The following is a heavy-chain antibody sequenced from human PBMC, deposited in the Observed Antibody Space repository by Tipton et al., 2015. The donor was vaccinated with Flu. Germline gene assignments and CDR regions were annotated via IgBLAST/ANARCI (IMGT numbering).Heavy chain of an antibody. CDR1: EYSISSGYY. V-gene: IGHV4-38-2*02. J-gene: IGHJ4*02. CDR3: ARDGGKDYDSSGFYWGY. CDR2: IFHSGHA. D-gene: IGHD3-22*01. Sequence: LRLSCAVSEYSISSGYYWGWIRQPPGKGPEWIGNIFHSGHAYYNPSFKSRVTISVDTSKNQFSLKLSSVTAADTAVYYCARDGGKDYDSSGFYWGYWGQGTLVTVSS.